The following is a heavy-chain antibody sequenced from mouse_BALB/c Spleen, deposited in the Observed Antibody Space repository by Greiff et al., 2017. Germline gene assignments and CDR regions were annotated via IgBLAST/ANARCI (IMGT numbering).Heavy chain of an antibody. CDR3: ARPMITTDAMDY. CDR2: IRNKANGYTT. J-gene: IGHJ4*01. V-gene: IGHV7-3*02. D-gene: IGHD2-4*01. Sequence: EVMLVESGGGLVQPGGSLRLSCATSGFTFTDYYMSWVRQPPGKALEWLGFIRNKANGYTTEYSASVKGRFTISRDNSQSILYLQMNTLRAEDSATYYCARPMITTDAMDYWGQGTSVTVSS. CDR1: GFTFTDYY.